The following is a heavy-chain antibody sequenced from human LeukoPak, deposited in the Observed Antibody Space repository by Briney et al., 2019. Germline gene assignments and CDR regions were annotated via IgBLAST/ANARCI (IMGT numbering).Heavy chain of an antibody. CDR2: IYASGST. V-gene: IGHV4-61*02. CDR3: ARGDGIAAFY. J-gene: IGHJ4*02. Sequence: SETLSLTCTVSGGSISSRSYYWSWIRQPAGKGLEWIGRIYASGSTKYNPSLKSRVTISVDTSKNQFSLKLSSVTAADTAVYYCARGDGIAAFYWGQGTLVTVSS. D-gene: IGHD6-13*01. CDR1: GGSISSRSYY.